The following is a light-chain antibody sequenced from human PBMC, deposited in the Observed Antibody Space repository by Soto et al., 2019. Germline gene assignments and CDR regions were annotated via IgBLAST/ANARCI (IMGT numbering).Light chain of an antibody. CDR3: QQYNSYSYT. V-gene: IGKV3-20*01. CDR1: QSVSNNY. Sequence: EIVLTQSPGTLSLSPGERATLSCRASQSVSNNYLAWYQQKPGQAPRLLIYGASNRATGIPDRFSGSGSGTDFTLTVSRLEPEDFATYYCQQYNSYSYTFGQGTKVDIK. CDR2: GAS. J-gene: IGKJ2*01.